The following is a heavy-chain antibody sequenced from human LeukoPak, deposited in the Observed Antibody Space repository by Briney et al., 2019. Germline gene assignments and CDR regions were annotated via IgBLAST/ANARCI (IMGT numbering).Heavy chain of an antibody. CDR1: GFTFSSYW. CDR2: IKQDGSEK. V-gene: IGHV3-7*01. Sequence: GGSLRLSCAASGFTFSSYWMSWVRQAPGKGLEWVANIKQDGSEKYYVDSVKGRFTISRDNAKNSLYLQMNSLRAEDTAVYYCARGNSDFWSGYPIDYWGQGTLVTVSS. D-gene: IGHD3-3*01. CDR3: ARGNSDFWSGYPIDY. J-gene: IGHJ4*02.